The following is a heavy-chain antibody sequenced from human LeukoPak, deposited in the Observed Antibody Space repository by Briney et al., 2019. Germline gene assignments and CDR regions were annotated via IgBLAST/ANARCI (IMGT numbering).Heavy chain of an antibody. CDR1: GFTFSSYA. CDR3: AKAFGAHIVVATSIVNFDY. J-gene: IGHJ4*02. V-gene: IGHV3-23*01. D-gene: IGHD2-21*02. CDR2: ISGSGGST. Sequence: PGGSLRLSCAASGFTFSSYAMSWVRQAPGKGLEWVSAISGSGGSTYYADSVKGGFTISRDNSKNTLYLQMNSLRAEDTATYYCAKAFGAHIVVATSIVNFDYWGQGTLVTVSS.